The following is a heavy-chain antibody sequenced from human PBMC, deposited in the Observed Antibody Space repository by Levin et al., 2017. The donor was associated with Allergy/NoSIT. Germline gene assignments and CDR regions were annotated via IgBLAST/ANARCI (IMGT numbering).Heavy chain of an antibody. Sequence: GGSLRLSCAASGFTFDDYAMHWVRQAPGKGLEWVSGISWNSGSIGYADSVKGRFTISRDNAKNSLYLQMNSLRAEDTALYYCANLRAARDYYYGMDVWGQGTTVTVSS. CDR2: ISWNSGSI. V-gene: IGHV3-9*01. CDR1: GFTFDDYA. CDR3: ANLRAARDYYYGMDV. J-gene: IGHJ6*02. D-gene: IGHD6-6*01.